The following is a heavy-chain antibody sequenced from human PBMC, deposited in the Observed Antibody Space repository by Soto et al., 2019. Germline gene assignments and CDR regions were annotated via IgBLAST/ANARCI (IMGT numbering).Heavy chain of an antibody. CDR3: ARGDLGATIYWFDP. CDR2: INHSGST. CDR1: GGSFSGYY. J-gene: IGHJ5*02. V-gene: IGHV4-34*01. D-gene: IGHD1-26*01. Sequence: QVQLQQWGAGLLKPSETLSLTCAVYGGSFSGYYWSWIRQPPGKGLEWIGEINHSGSTNYNPSLKSRVPISVDTSKNQFSLKLSSVTAADTAVYYCARGDLGATIYWFDPWGQGTLVTVSS.